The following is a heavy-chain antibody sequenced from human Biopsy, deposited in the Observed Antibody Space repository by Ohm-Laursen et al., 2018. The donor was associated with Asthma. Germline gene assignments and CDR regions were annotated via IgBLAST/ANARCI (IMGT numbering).Heavy chain of an antibody. J-gene: IGHJ4*02. V-gene: IGHV4-39*01. CDR3: VRHQYSSSWSTFDY. CDR1: GGSITSSSYY. Sequence: GTLPLTCTVSGGSITSSSYYWGWIRQPPGKGMEWIGSMYHSGSPYYHPSLKSRATISVDTSKNQLSLKMSSVTAADTAVYFCVRHQYSSSWSTFDYWGQGALVTVSS. CDR2: MYHSGSP. D-gene: IGHD3-22*01.